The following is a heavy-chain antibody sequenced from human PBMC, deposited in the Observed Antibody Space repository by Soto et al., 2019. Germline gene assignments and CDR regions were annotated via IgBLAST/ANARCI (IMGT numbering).Heavy chain of an antibody. J-gene: IGHJ6*02. CDR1: GYTFTSYD. CDR3: ARRPDGYYYYGMDV. CDR2: MNPNSGNT. Sequence: QVQLVQSGAEVKKPGASVKVSCKASGYTFTSYDINWVRQATGQGLEWMGWMNPNSGNTGYAQKFQGRVTMTRNTSISTGYMELSSLRSEDTAVYYCARRPDGYYYYGMDVWGQGTTVTVSS. V-gene: IGHV1-8*01.